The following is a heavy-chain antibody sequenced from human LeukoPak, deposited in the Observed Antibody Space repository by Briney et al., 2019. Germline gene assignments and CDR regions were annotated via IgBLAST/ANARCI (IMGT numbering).Heavy chain of an antibody. J-gene: IGHJ4*02. V-gene: IGHV1-18*01. CDR2: ISAYNGNT. Sequence: ASVKVSCKASGYTFTSYGISWVRQAPGQGLEWMGWISAYNGNTNYAQKLQGRVTMTTDTSTSTAYMELRSLRSDDTAVYYCARAGRRYFDWLSDDYWGQGTLVTVSS. D-gene: IGHD3-9*01. CDR3: ARAGRRYFDWLSDDY. CDR1: GYTFTSYG.